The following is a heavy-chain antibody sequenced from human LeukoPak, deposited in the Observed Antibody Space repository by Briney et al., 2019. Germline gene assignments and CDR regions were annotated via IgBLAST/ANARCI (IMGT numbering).Heavy chain of an antibody. CDR2: VYTSGST. D-gene: IGHD1-14*01. V-gene: IGHV4-61*02. J-gene: IGHJ3*02. Sequence: SETLSLTCTVSGGSISSGSYDWSWIRQPAGKGLDWIGRVYTSGSTNYKPSLKSRVTISVDTSKNQFSLKLSSVTAADTAVYYCARGTGNAFDIWGQGTMVTVSS. CDR3: ARGTGNAFDI. CDR1: GGSISSGSYD.